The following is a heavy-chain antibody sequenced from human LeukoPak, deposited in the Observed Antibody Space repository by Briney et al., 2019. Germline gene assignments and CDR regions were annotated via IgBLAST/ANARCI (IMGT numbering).Heavy chain of an antibody. CDR3: ASSKWLVYYFDY. V-gene: IGHV3-7*01. Sequence: GGSLRLSCAASGFTVSSNYMSWVRQAPGKGLEWVANIKQDGSEKYYVDSVKGRFTISRDNAKNSLYLQMNSLRAEDTAVYYCASSKWLVYYFDYWGQGTLVTVSS. CDR1: GFTVSSNY. D-gene: IGHD6-19*01. CDR2: IKQDGSEK. J-gene: IGHJ4*02.